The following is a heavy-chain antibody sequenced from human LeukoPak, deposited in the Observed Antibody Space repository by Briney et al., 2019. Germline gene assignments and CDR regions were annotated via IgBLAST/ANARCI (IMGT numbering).Heavy chain of an antibody. V-gene: IGHV1-18*01. D-gene: IGHD3-22*01. CDR2: ISAYNGNT. J-gene: IGHJ4*02. CDR1: GYTFTSYG. CDR3: ARDLPPYYYDSSGYYSPLDY. Sequence: ASVKVSCKASGYTFTSYGISWVRQAPGQGLEWMGWISAYNGNTNYAQKLQGRVTMTTDTSTSTAYMELRSLRSDDTAVYYCARDLPPYYYDSSGYYSPLDYWGQGTLVTVSS.